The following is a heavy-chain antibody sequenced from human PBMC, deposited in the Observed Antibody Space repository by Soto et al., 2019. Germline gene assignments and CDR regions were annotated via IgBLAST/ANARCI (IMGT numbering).Heavy chain of an antibody. CDR3: ARRRVPRPPVGSNWFDP. CDR1: GGSISSSSYY. J-gene: IGHJ5*02. D-gene: IGHD1-26*01. Sequence: PSETLSLTCTVSGGSISSSSYYWGWIRQPPGKGLEWIGSIYYSGSTYYNPSLKSRVTISVDTSKNQFSLKLSSVTAADTAVYYCARRRVPRPPVGSNWFDPWGQGTLVTVSS. V-gene: IGHV4-39*01. CDR2: IYYSGST.